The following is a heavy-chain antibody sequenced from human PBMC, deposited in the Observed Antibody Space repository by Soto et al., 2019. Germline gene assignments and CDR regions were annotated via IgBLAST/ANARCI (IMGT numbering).Heavy chain of an antibody. CDR2: IKSKTDGGTT. Sequence: GGSLRLSCAASGFTFSNAWMSWVRQAPGKGLEWVGRIKSKTDGGTTDYAAPVKGRFTISRDDSKNTLYLQMNSLKTEDTAVYYCTTDTRRYDYGMDVWGQGTTVTVSS. CDR1: GFTFSNAW. J-gene: IGHJ6*02. D-gene: IGHD1-26*01. V-gene: IGHV3-15*01. CDR3: TTDTRRYDYGMDV.